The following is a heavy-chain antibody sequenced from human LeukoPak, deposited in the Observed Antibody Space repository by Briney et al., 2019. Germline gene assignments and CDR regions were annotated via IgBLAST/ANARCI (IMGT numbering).Heavy chain of an antibody. V-gene: IGHV3-23*01. CDR3: ARCDVGDGYSHY. D-gene: IGHD5-24*01. CDR1: GFTFSSYS. J-gene: IGHJ4*02. Sequence: GGSLRLSCAASGFTFSSYSMSWVRQTPGKGLEWVSTISDNAYYADSVKGRFTISRDNSKNTLHLQMNSLRTEDTAVYYCARCDVGDGYSHYWGQGTLVTVSS. CDR2: ISDNA.